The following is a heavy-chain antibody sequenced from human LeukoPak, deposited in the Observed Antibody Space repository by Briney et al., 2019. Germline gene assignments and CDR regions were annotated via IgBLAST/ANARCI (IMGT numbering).Heavy chain of an antibody. Sequence: ASVKVSCKASGYTFTSYAMHWVRQAPGQRLEWMGWSNASNGNTKYSQEFQGRVTITRDTSASTAYMELSSLRSDDTAVYYCARGEIWFGSYWGQGTLVTVSS. D-gene: IGHD3-10*01. J-gene: IGHJ4*02. CDR1: GYTFTSYA. CDR3: ARGEIWFGSY. CDR2: SNASNGNT. V-gene: IGHV1-3*02.